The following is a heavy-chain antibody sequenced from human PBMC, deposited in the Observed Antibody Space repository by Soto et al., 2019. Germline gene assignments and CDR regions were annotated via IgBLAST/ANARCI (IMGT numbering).Heavy chain of an antibody. CDR3: ARGSGWYPPFDY. V-gene: IGHV1-3*05. CDR1: GYTFTSYA. J-gene: IGHJ4*02. Sequence: QVQLVQSGAEEKKPGALVKVSCKASGYTFTSYAMHWVRQAPGQRLEWMGWINAGNGNTKYSQKFQGRVTITRDTSASTAYMELSSLRSEDTAVYYCARGSGWYPPFDYWGQGTLVTVSS. D-gene: IGHD6-19*01. CDR2: INAGNGNT.